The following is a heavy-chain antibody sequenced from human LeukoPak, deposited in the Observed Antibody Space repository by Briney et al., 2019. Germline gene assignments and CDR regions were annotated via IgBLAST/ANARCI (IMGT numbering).Heavy chain of an antibody. CDR3: ARDLVGGWDDSSGYYYGYFDY. V-gene: IGHV3-30-3*01. CDR2: ISYDGNNK. CDR1: GFTFAIYA. Sequence: GRSLRLSCAASGFTFAIYAMHWVRQDPGNWLEWVAVISYDGNNKYYADSVKGRFTISRDNSKNTLYLQMNSLRAEDTAVYYCARDLVGGWDDSSGYYYGYFDYWGQGTLVTVSS. D-gene: IGHD3-22*01. J-gene: IGHJ4*02.